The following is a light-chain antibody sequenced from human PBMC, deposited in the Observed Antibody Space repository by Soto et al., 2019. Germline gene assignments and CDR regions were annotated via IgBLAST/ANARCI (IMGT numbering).Light chain of an antibody. V-gene: IGKV3-20*01. CDR1: QSVSSSY. CDR2: GAS. Sequence: EIVLTQSPGTLSLSPGERATLSCRASQSVSSSYLAWYQQKPGQAPRLLIYGASSRATGIPDRFSGSGSGTDFTLTISRLEPEDFAVYFCQQYGNSPPNTFGQGNKVDIK. J-gene: IGKJ2*01. CDR3: QQYGNSPPNT.